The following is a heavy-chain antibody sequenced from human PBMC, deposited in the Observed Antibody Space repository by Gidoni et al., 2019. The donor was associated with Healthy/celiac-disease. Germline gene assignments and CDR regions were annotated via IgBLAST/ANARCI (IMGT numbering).Heavy chain of an antibody. Sequence: EVQLVESGGGVVRPGGSLRLSCAASGLTFDDYGMSWVRQAPGKGLEWVSGINWNGGSTGYADSVKGRFTISRDNAKNSLYLQMNSLRAEDTALYHCARGGDYGDFRYYFDYWGQGTLVTVSS. CDR3: ARGGDYGDFRYYFDY. V-gene: IGHV3-20*01. CDR1: GLTFDDYG. D-gene: IGHD4-17*01. J-gene: IGHJ4*02. CDR2: INWNGGST.